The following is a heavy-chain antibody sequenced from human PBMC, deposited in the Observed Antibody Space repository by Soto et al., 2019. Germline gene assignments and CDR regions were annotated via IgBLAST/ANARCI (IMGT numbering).Heavy chain of an antibody. J-gene: IGHJ5*02. V-gene: IGHV3-23*01. CDR2: ISGSGGST. Sequence: GGSLRLSCAASGFTFSSYAMSWVRQAPGKGLEWVSAISGSGGSTYYADSVKGRFTISRDNSKNTLYLQMNSLRAEDTAVYYCAKGLRVWGIAARGTVDPWGQGTLVTVSS. CDR3: AKGLRVWGIAARGTVDP. D-gene: IGHD6-6*01. CDR1: GFTFSSYA.